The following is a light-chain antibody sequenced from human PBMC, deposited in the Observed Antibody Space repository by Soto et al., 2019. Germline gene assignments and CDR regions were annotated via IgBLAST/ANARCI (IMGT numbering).Light chain of an antibody. CDR2: KAS. Sequence: DIQMTPSPSTLPASVGDRVTITCRASQSISNWLAWYQQKPGKAPKLLIYKASTLKSGVPSRFSGSGSGTDFALTITSLQAEDFATYYCQQLRMYPSTFGGGTKVDIK. V-gene: IGKV1-5*03. CDR3: QQLRMYPST. CDR1: QSISNW. J-gene: IGKJ4*01.